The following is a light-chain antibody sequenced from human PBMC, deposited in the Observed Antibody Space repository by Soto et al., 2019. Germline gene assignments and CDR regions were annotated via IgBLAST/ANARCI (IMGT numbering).Light chain of an antibody. Sequence: DIVMTQSPDSLAVSLGERATINCKSSQSVLYSSNNKNYLAWYQQKPGQPPKLVIYWASIRESGVPDRFSGSGSGTDFTLTISSLQAEDVAVYYCHQYYGAPYTFGQGTKLEIK. J-gene: IGKJ2*01. CDR3: HQYYGAPYT. CDR2: WAS. V-gene: IGKV4-1*01. CDR1: QSVLYSSNNKNY.